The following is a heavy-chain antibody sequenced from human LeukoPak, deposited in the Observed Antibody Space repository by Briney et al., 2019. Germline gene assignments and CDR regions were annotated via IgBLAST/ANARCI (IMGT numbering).Heavy chain of an antibody. V-gene: IGHV4-59*08. CDR2: IYYSGST. Sequence: SETLSLTCAVYGGSFSGYYWSWIRQPPGKGLEWIGYIYYSGSTNYNPSLKSRVTISVDTSKNQSSLKLSSVTAADTAVYYCARHIIAAAGAFDYWGQGTLVTVSS. CDR3: ARHIIAAAGAFDY. J-gene: IGHJ4*02. D-gene: IGHD6-13*01. CDR1: GGSFSGYY.